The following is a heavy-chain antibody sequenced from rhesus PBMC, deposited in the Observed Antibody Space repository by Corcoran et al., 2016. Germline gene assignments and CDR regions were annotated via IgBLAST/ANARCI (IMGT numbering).Heavy chain of an antibody. CDR3: ARVTSERNLDS. V-gene: IGHV3-178*01. J-gene: IGHJ6*01. CDR2: ISNGDSST. CDR1: GFTFTDYY. Sequence: QLVESGGGLAKPGGSLRLSCAASGFTFTDYYMDWVRQAPGKGLEWVSRISNGDSSTWYADSVKGRFNMSRENVKSTLYLQMDGLRVDDTAVYYCARVTSERNLDSWGQGVVVTVSS. D-gene: IGHD1-44*02.